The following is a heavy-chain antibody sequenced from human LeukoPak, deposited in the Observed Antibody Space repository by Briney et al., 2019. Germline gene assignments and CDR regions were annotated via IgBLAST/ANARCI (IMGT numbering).Heavy chain of an antibody. CDR3: AREPLVGAHTPQAY. Sequence: ASVKVSCKASGYTFTGYYMHWVRQAPGQGLEWMGWINPNSGGTNYAQKFQGRVTMTRDTSISTAYMELSRLRSDDTAMYYCAREPLVGAHTPQAYWGQGTLVTVSS. D-gene: IGHD1-26*01. CDR1: GYTFTGYY. J-gene: IGHJ4*02. V-gene: IGHV1-2*02. CDR2: INPNSGGT.